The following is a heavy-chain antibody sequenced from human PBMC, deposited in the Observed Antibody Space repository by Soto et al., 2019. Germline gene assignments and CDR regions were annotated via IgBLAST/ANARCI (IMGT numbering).Heavy chain of an antibody. D-gene: IGHD2-15*01. CDR2: INHSGST. V-gene: IGHV4-34*01. CDR1: GGSFSGYY. Sequence: PSETLSLTCAVYGGSFSGYYWSWVRQPPGKGLEWSGEINHSGSTNYNPSLKSRVTISEDTSNNQFSLKMSSVTAADTAVYYCARGLYCSGVSCSDGNYFYIDVWGKGTTVTVSS. J-gene: IGHJ6*03. CDR3: ARGLYCSGVSCSDGNYFYIDV.